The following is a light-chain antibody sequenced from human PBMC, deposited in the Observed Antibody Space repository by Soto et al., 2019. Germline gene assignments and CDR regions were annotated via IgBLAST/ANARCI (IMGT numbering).Light chain of an antibody. CDR1: QSVSDY. Sequence: ETLMTQSPATLSVSPGERATLSCRASQSVSDYLAWYQQRPGQAPRLLIYGASTRATGIPARFSGSGSGTEFTLTISSLQSEDFAVYYCQQYNNWPITFGQGTRLEI. CDR2: GAS. J-gene: IGKJ5*01. CDR3: QQYNNWPIT. V-gene: IGKV3-15*01.